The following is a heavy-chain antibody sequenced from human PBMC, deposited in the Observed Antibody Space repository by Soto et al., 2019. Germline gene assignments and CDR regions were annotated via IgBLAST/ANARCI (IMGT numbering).Heavy chain of an antibody. D-gene: IGHD4-17*01. Sequence: QVQLQESGPGLVKPSQTLSLTCTVSGGSISSGGYSWSWIRQTPGKGREWIGYTYYSGSTYYTPSLKSRVTISVDTSKNQFSLKLSSVTAADTAVYYCARGKSTVTIDYWGQGTLVTVSS. CDR3: ARGKSTVTIDY. V-gene: IGHV4-31*03. CDR1: GGSISSGGYS. J-gene: IGHJ4*02. CDR2: TYYSGST.